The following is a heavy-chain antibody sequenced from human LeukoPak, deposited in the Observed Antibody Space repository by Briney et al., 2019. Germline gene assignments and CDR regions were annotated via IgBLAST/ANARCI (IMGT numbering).Heavy chain of an antibody. J-gene: IGHJ5*02. Sequence: SETLSLTCTVSGGSISSGGYYRSWIRQHPGKGLEWIGYIYYSGSTYYNPSLKSRVTISVDTSKNQFSLKLSSVTAADTAVYYCARGGRWFGELLARPNWFDPWGQGTLVTVPS. CDR2: IYYSGST. D-gene: IGHD3-10*01. V-gene: IGHV4-31*03. CDR3: ARGGRWFGELLARPNWFDP. CDR1: GGSISSGGYY.